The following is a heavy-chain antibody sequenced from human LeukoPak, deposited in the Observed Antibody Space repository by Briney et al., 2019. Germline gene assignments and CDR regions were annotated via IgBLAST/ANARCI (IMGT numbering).Heavy chain of an antibody. D-gene: IGHD3-22*01. CDR3: ARDIVGAFDI. J-gene: IGHJ3*02. CDR1: GFTFSSYG. Sequence: PGRSLRLSCAASGFTFSSYGMHWVRQAPGKGLEWVAVISYDGSNKYYADSVKGRFTISRDNSKNTLYLQMNSLKAEDTAVYYCARDIVGAFDIWGQGTMVTVSS. CDR2: ISYDGSNK. V-gene: IGHV3-30*03.